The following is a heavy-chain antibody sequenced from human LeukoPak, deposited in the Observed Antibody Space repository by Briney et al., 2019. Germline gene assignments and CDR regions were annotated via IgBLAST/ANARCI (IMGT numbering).Heavy chain of an antibody. CDR2: IYYSGST. D-gene: IGHD1-26*01. CDR3: ARQVYSGTHYFDY. Sequence: SETLSLTCTVSGGSISSRSCCWGWIRQPPGKGLEWIGTIYYSGSTYYNPSLKSRVTISVDTSKNQFSLRLSSVTAADTAVYYCARQVYSGTHYFDYWGQRTLVTVSS. J-gene: IGHJ4*02. CDR1: GGSISSRSCC. V-gene: IGHV4-39*01.